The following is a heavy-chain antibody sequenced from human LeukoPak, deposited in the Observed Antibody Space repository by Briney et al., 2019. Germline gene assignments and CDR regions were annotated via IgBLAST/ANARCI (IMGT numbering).Heavy chain of an antibody. D-gene: IGHD6-13*01. V-gene: IGHV3-74*01. J-gene: IGHJ6*02. Sequence: GKFLRLSCAASGFTFSSYWMHWVRQAPGKGLVWVSRINSDGSSTSYADSVKGRFTISRDNAKNTLYLQMNSLRAEDTAVYYCARDLIFGGSSWFTPYYYYYYGMDVWGQGTTVTVSS. CDR3: ARDLIFGGSSWFTPYYYYYYGMDV. CDR1: GFTFSSYW. CDR2: INSDGSST.